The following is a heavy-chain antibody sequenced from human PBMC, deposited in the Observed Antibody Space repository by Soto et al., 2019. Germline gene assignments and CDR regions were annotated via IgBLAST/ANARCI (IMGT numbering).Heavy chain of an antibody. J-gene: IGHJ6*02. Sequence: QVQLQQSGPGLVKPSQTLSLTCAISGDSVSSNSAAWNWLRQSPSRGLEWLGGTYYRSKWYNDYAVSVKSRITITPDPSKNQFSLQLNSVTPEDTAVYFCAREPPRATYVMDVWGQGTTVTVSS. CDR1: GDSVSSNSAA. V-gene: IGHV6-1*01. CDR2: TYYRSKWYN. CDR3: AREPPRATYVMDV.